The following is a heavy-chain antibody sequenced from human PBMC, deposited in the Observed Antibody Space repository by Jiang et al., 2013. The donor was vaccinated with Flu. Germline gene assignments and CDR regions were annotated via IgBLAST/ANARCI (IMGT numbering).Heavy chain of an antibody. J-gene: IGHJ4*01. D-gene: IGHD1-1*01. Sequence: EVKKPGASVTVACKLSGYKFRSYGITWVRQAPGQGLEWIGWISSYNGDTEYLQKLQGRVTLTTDTSTTSAYMELRSLRPDDTAVYYCVFSDQYTPSGKHFEHWGQGTVVTVSS. CDR2: ISSYNGDT. CDR1: GYKFRSYG. CDR3: VFSDQYTPSGKHFEH. V-gene: IGHV1-18*01.